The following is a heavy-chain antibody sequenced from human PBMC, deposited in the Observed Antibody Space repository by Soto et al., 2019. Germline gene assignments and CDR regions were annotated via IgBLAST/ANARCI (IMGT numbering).Heavy chain of an antibody. CDR2: IYYSGST. Sequence: SETLSLTCTVSGGSISSYYWSWIRQPPGKGLEWIGYIYYSGSTNYNPSLKSRVTISVDTSKNQFSLKLSSVTAADTAVYYCARVVGGSYRLGEYWGQGTLVTVS. V-gene: IGHV4-59*01. CDR3: ARVVGGSYRLGEY. D-gene: IGHD1-26*01. J-gene: IGHJ4*02. CDR1: GGSISSYY.